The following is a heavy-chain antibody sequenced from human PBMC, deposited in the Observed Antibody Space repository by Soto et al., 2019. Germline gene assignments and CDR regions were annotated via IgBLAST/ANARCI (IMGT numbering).Heavy chain of an antibody. J-gene: IGHJ4*01. V-gene: IGHV3-30*18. CDR3: AKGNSSYDLSSYYFDY. CDR1: GFTFSSYG. CDR2: ISYDGSNK. Sequence: GGSLRLSCAASGFTFSSYGMHWVRQAPGKGLEWVAVISYDGSNKYYADSVKGRFTISRDNSKNTLYPQMNSLRAEDTAVYYCAKGNSSYDLSSYYFDYWG. D-gene: IGHD5-12*01.